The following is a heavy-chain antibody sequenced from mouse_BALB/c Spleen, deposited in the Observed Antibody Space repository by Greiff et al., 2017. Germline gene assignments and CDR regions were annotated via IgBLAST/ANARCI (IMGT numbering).Heavy chain of an antibody. J-gene: IGHJ3*01. CDR1: GYSITSDYA. CDR3: ARHYYGYEAWFAY. CDR2: ISYSGST. V-gene: IGHV3-2*02. D-gene: IGHD1-2*01. Sequence: EVKLQESGPGLVKPSQSLSLTCTVTGYSITSDYAWNWIRQFPGNKLEWMGYISYSGSTSYNPSLKSRISITRDTSKNQFFLQLNSVTTEDTATYYCARHYYGYEAWFAYWGQGTLVTVSA.